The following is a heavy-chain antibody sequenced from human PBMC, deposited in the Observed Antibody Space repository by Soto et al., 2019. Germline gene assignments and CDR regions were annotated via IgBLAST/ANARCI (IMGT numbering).Heavy chain of an antibody. V-gene: IGHV1-69*13. Sequence: SVKVSCKASGGTFSSYAISWVRQAPGQGLEWMGGIIPIFGTANYAQKFQGRVTITADESTSTAYMELSSLRSEDTAVYYCARYGYSGYDVAPDYYYGMDVWGQGTTVTVSS. D-gene: IGHD5-12*01. CDR2: IIPIFGTA. CDR3: ARYGYSGYDVAPDYYYGMDV. J-gene: IGHJ6*02. CDR1: GGTFSSYA.